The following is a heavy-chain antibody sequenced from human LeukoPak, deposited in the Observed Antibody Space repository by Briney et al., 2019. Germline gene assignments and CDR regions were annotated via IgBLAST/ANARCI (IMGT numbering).Heavy chain of an antibody. Sequence: PGGSLRLSCSASGFTFSSYAMHWVRQAPGKGLEYVSGISGNGGTTSYADSLKGRFTISRDNSKNTLHLQMSSLRAEDTAVYYCVKMPNWGSGYWGQGTLVTVSS. V-gene: IGHV3-64D*09. CDR2: ISGNGGTT. D-gene: IGHD7-27*01. CDR3: VKMPNWGSGY. CDR1: GFTFSSYA. J-gene: IGHJ4*02.